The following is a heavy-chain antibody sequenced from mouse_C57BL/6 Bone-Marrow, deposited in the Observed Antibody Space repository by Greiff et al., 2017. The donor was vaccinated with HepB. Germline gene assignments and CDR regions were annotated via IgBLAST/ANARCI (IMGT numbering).Heavy chain of an antibody. CDR2: IYPGDGDT. V-gene: IGHV1-82*01. CDR3: ARGGLSWFAY. Sequence: VQGVESGPELVKPGASVKISCKASGYAFSSSWMNWVKQRPGKGLEWIGRIYPGDGDTNYNGKFKGKATLTADKSSSTAYMQLSSLTSEDSAVYFCARGGLSWFAYWGQGTLVTVSA. D-gene: IGHD3-1*01. CDR1: GYAFSSSW. J-gene: IGHJ3*01.